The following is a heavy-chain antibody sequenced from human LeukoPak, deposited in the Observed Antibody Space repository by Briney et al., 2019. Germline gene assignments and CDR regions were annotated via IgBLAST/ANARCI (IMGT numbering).Heavy chain of an antibody. V-gene: IGHV3-23*01. CDR1: GFTFSSYA. CDR3: AKGWITIFGVVIGAFDI. D-gene: IGHD3-3*01. CDR2: ISGSGGST. J-gene: IGHJ3*02. Sequence: GGSLRLSCAASGFTFSSYAMSWVRQAPGKGLEWVSAISGSGGSTYYADSVKGRFTISRDNSKNTLYLQMNSLRAEDTAVYYCAKGWITIFGVVIGAFDIWGQGKMVTVSS.